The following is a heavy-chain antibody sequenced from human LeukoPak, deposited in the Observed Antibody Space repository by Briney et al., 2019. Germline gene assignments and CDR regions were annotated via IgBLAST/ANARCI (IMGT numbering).Heavy chain of an antibody. CDR3: ARDYPANYYGSGSYSRHFDY. J-gene: IGHJ4*02. V-gene: IGHV1-18*01. CDR1: GYTFTSYG. CDR2: ISAYNGNT. D-gene: IGHD3-10*01. Sequence: ASVKVSCKASGYTFTSYGISWVRQAPGQGLDWMGWISAYNGNTNYAQKLQGRVTMTTDTSTSTVYMELRSLRSDDTAVYYCARDYPANYYGSGSYSRHFDYWGQGTLVTVSS.